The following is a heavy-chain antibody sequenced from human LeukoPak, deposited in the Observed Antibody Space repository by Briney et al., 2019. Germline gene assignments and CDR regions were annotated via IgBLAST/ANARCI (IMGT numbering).Heavy chain of an antibody. D-gene: IGHD3-22*01. CDR1: GYTFTNHH. Sequence: SVKVSCKASGYTFTNHHITWVRQAPGQGLEWVGGIIPIFGTANYAQKFQGRVTIATDESTSTAYMELSSLRSEDTAVYYCARFDAYYYDSSGYYWAEYFQHWGQGTLVTVSS. V-gene: IGHV1-69*05. CDR3: ARFDAYYYDSSGYYWAEYFQH. CDR2: IIPIFGTA. J-gene: IGHJ1*01.